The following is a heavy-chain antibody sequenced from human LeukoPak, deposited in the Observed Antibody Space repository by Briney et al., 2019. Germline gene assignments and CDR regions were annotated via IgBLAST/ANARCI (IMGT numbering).Heavy chain of an antibody. CDR2: YTGTT. Sequence: YTGTTFDNPSLKSRVTLSVDTSKNQFSLKLSSVTAADTAVYYCAREGWNWNYGLDYYYMDVWGKGTTVTVSS. D-gene: IGHD1-7*01. V-gene: IGHV4-28*03. CDR3: AREGWNWNYGLDYYYMDV. J-gene: IGHJ6*03.